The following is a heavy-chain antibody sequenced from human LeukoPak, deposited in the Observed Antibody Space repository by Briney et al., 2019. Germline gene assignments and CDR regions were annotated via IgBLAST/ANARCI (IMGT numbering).Heavy chain of an antibody. V-gene: IGHV4-59*01. Sequence: PSETLSLTCSVSGGSISSYSWSWIRQPPGKGLEWIGYMYYSGSAKYNPSLESRVTILVDTSKNQFSLKLSSVTAADTAVYYCAGVVREQAIRRWGQGTLVTVSS. D-gene: IGHD3-10*01. J-gene: IGHJ4*02. CDR3: AGVVREQAIRR. CDR2: MYYSGSA. CDR1: GGSISSYS.